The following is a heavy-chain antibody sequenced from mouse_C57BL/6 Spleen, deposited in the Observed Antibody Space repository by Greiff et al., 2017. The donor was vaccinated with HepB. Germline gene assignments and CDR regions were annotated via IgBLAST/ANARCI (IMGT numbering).Heavy chain of an antibody. V-gene: IGHV1-15*01. CDR1: GYTFTDYE. CDR3: TEDGYYWFAY. CDR2: IDPETGGT. J-gene: IGHJ3*01. Sequence: QVQLQQSGAELVRPGASVTLSCKASGYTFTDYEMHWVKQTPVHGLEWIGAIDPETGGTAYNQKFKGKAILTADKSSSTAYMELRSLTSEDSAVSCCTEDGYYWFAYWGQGTLVTVSA. D-gene: IGHD2-3*01.